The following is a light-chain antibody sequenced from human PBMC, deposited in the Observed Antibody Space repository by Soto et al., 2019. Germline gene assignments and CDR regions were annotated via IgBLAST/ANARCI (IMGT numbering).Light chain of an antibody. CDR1: RSISTN. Sequence: IVMTQSPPTLSVSPGERATLSCRASRSISTNVAWYQHKSGQAPRLLIYSASTRATGIPTRFSGSGSGTEFTLTISSLQSEDFGIYYCQQCNNWPPITFGGGTKVEIK. V-gene: IGKV3-15*01. CDR3: QQCNNWPPIT. J-gene: IGKJ4*01. CDR2: SAS.